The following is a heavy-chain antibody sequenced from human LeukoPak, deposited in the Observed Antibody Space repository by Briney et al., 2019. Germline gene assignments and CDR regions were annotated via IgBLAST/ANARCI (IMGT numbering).Heavy chain of an antibody. J-gene: IGHJ5*02. CDR3: AGESGSYFNWFDP. Sequence: SETLSLTCTVSGGSINDYFWSWIRQPPGKGLEWIGYIYSSGSTNYNPALKSRVIISVDTSKNQFSLKLSSVTAADTAVYYCAGESGSYFNWFDPWGQGTLVTVSS. V-gene: IGHV4-59*12. CDR2: IYSSGST. D-gene: IGHD1-26*01. CDR1: GGSINDYF.